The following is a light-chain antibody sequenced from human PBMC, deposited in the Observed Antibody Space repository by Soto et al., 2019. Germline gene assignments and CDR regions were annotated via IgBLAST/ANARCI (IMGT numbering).Light chain of an antibody. CDR2: DAS. J-gene: IGKJ2*01. Sequence: EIVLTQSPATLSLSPGERATLSCSASQSVSSYLAWYQQKPGQAPRLLIYDASNRATGIPARFSGSGSGTDFTLPISRLEPEDFAVYYGQQRSNWPPYTFGQGTKLEIK. CDR3: QQRSNWPPYT. V-gene: IGKV3-11*01. CDR1: QSVSSY.